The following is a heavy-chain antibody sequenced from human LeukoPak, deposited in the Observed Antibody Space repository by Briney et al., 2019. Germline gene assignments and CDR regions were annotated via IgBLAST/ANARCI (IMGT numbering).Heavy chain of an antibody. CDR3: ARGPGITIFGVVINFDYYMDV. J-gene: IGHJ6*03. D-gene: IGHD3-3*01. Sequence: GGSLRLSCAASGFTFSSYSMNWVRQAPGKGLEWVSSISGSSSYIYYADSVKGRFTISRDNAKNSLYLQMNSLRAEDTAVYYCARGPGITIFGVVINFDYYMDVWGKGTTVTVSS. CDR1: GFTFSSYS. CDR2: ISGSSSYI. V-gene: IGHV3-21*01.